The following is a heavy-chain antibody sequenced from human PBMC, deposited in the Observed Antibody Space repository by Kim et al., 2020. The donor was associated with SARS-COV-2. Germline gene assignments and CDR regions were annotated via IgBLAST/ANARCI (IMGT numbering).Heavy chain of an antibody. V-gene: IGHV3-7*03. Sequence: GGSLRLSCAASGFTFSSYWMSWVRQAPGKGLEWVANIKQDGSEKSYVDSVKGRFTISRDNAKNSMYLQMNSLRAEDTAMYYCAREGTGYYNHYYYYYGMDVWGQGATVTASS. CDR1: GFTFSSYW. J-gene: IGHJ6*02. CDR3: AREGTGYYNHYYYYYGMDV. CDR2: IKQDGSEK. D-gene: IGHD3-9*01.